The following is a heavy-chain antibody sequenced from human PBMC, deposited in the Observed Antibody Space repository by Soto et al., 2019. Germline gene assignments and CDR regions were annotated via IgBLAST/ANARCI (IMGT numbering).Heavy chain of an antibody. J-gene: IGHJ4*02. CDR1: GGSISGSY. CDR3: ARSVAVPGAHIDY. Sequence: PSETLSLTCSVSGGSISGSYWSWIRQSPGKGLEWLGYVYYTGSTNYSPSLRSRVSISVDTSKNEFSLRLSSATAADTAVYFCARSVAVPGAHIDYWGQGXQVTVHS. V-gene: IGHV4-59*01. D-gene: IGHD6-19*01. CDR2: VYYTGST.